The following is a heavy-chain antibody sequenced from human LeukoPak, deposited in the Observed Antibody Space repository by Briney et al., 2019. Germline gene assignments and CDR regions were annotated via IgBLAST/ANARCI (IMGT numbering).Heavy chain of an antibody. CDR2: IIPIFGTA. CDR3: ARGREDVATAMVYYYYYMDV. D-gene: IGHD5-18*01. Sequence: SVKVSCKASGGTFSSYAISWVRQAPGQGLEWMGGIIPIFGTANYAQKFQGRVTITADKSTSTAYMELSSLRSEDTAVYYCARGREDVATAMVYYYYYMDVWGKGTTVTVSS. CDR1: GGTFSSYA. V-gene: IGHV1-69*06. J-gene: IGHJ6*03.